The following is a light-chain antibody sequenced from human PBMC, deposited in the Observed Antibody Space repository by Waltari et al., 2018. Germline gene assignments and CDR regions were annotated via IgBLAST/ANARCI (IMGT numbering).Light chain of an antibody. CDR1: RSVLYSSNNKNY. CDR3: QQYYSTPWT. J-gene: IGKJ1*01. V-gene: IGKV4-1*01. CDR2: WAS. Sequence: DIVMTQSPDSLAVSLGGRDTIKCKSSRSVLYSSNNKNYLAWYQQKPGQPPKLLIFWASTRESGVPDRFSGSGSGTDFTLTISSLQAEDVAVYYCQQYYSTPWTFGQGTKVEIK.